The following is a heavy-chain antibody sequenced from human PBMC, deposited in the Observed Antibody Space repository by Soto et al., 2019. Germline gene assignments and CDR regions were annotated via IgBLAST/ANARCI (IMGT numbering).Heavy chain of an antibody. CDR1: GFTFNNYA. CDR3: AKDRLAGNFDY. Sequence: PGGSLRLSCAASGFTFNNYAMNWVRQAPGKGLEWVATIGATGGSTYYADSVKGRFTISRDNSKNTLYLQMNGLRVEDTAVYYCAKDRLAGNFDYWGQGTQVTVSS. CDR2: IGATGGST. V-gene: IGHV3-23*01. J-gene: IGHJ4*02.